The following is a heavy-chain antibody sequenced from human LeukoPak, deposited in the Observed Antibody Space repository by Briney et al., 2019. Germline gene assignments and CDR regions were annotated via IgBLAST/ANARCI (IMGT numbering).Heavy chain of an antibody. J-gene: IGHJ5*02. CDR3: ARGYSNVLRYFDWLRRGNWFDP. CDR2: INHSGST. D-gene: IGHD3-9*01. V-gene: IGHV4-39*07. Sequence: SETLSLTCSVSGGSISTNSDYWSWIRQPPGKGLEWIGEINHSGSTNYNPSLKSRVTISVDTSKNQFSLKLSSVTAADTAVYYCARGYSNVLRYFDWLRRGNWFDPWGQGTLVTVSS. CDR1: GGSISTNSDY.